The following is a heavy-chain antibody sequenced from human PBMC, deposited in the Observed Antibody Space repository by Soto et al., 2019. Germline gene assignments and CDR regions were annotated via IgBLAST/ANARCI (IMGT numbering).Heavy chain of an antibody. CDR2: IYPGDSDA. D-gene: IGHD1-20*01. CDR3: ARSRISGSTWTFDF. CDR1: GYSFSNYW. J-gene: IGHJ4*02. Sequence: PGESLKISCKASGYSFSNYWIGWVRQVPGKGLEWMGIIYPGDSDARYSPSFGGQVTISVDKSIDTAHLQWHSLKASDSAMYYCARSRISGSTWTFDFWGQGTLVTVSS. V-gene: IGHV5-51*01.